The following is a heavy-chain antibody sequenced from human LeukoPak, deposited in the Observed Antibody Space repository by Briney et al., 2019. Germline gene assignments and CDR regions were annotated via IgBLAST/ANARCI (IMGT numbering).Heavy chain of an antibody. CDR1: GFTFDDYA. V-gene: IGHV3-43*02. Sequence: GGPLRLSCAASGFTFDDYAMHWVRQGPGKGLEWVSLISGDGGTTYCADSVKGRFTISRDNSKNSLYLQMNSLRTEDTALYYCAKIPAGTDFDYWGQGTLVTVSS. CDR2: ISGDGGTT. D-gene: IGHD6-19*01. J-gene: IGHJ4*02. CDR3: AKIPAGTDFDY.